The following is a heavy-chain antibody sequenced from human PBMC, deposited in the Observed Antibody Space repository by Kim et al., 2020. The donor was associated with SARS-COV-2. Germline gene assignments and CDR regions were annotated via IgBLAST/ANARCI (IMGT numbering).Heavy chain of an antibody. CDR2: IIPIFGTA. J-gene: IGHJ3*02. V-gene: IGHV1-69*13. CDR1: GGTFSSYA. CDR3: SLYHELEEADAFDI. D-gene: IGHD3-10*01. Sequence: SVKVSCKASGGTFSSYAISWVRQAPGQGLEWMGGIIPIFGTANYAQKFQGRVTITADESTSTAYMELSSLRSEDTAVYYCSLYHELEEADAFDIWGQGTMVTVSS.